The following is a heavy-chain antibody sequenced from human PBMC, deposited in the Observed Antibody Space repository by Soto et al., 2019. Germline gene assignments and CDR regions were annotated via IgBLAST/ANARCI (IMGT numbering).Heavy chain of an antibody. CDR3: ARTRPYSSGWLARNWFDP. CDR2: INAGNGNT. Sequence: QVQLVQSGAEVKKPGASVKVSCKASGYTFTSYAMHWVRQAPGQRLEWMGWINAGNGNTKYSQKFQGRVTITRDTSASTAYMELSSLRSEDTAVYYCARTRPYSSGWLARNWFDPWGQGTLVTVSS. D-gene: IGHD6-19*01. V-gene: IGHV1-3*01. J-gene: IGHJ5*02. CDR1: GYTFTSYA.